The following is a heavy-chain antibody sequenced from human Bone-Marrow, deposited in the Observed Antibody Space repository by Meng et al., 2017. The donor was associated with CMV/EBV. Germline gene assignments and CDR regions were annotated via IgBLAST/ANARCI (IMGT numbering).Heavy chain of an antibody. Sequence: GESLKISCAASGFTFSSYWMNWVRQAPGKGLEWVSYISSSGSTIYYADSVKGQFTISRDNAKNSLYLQMNSLRAEDTAVYYCASAPYYDFWSGYYTGIWFDPWGQGTLVTVSS. CDR1: GFTFSSYW. CDR2: ISSSGSTI. D-gene: IGHD3-3*01. V-gene: IGHV3-48*04. CDR3: ASAPYYDFWSGYYTGIWFDP. J-gene: IGHJ5*02.